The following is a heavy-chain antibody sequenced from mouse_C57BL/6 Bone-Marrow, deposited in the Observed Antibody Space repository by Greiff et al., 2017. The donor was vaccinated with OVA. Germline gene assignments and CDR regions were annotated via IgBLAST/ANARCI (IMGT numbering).Heavy chain of an antibody. CDR2: IDPENGDT. Sequence: EVKLQESGAELVRPGASVKLSCTASGFNIKDDYMHWVKQRPEQGLEWIGWIDPENGDTEYASKFQGKATITADPSSNTAYLQLSSLTSEDTAVYYCTSGAYWGQGTLVTVSA. CDR1: GFNIKDDY. J-gene: IGHJ3*01. CDR3: TSGAY. D-gene: IGHD3-1*01. V-gene: IGHV14-4*01.